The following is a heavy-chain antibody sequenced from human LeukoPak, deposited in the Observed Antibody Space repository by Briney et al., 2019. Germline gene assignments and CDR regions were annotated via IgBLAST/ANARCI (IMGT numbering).Heavy chain of an antibody. V-gene: IGHV4-59*01. CDR3: ARGCSAGTPHNWFDP. CDR2: IYYSGST. Sequence: SETLSLTCTVSGGSMSNYFWSWIRXPPXXXLEXIGNIYYSGSTNYNPSLKSRVTISVDTSKNQFSLKLSSVTAADTAVYYCARGCSAGTPHNWFDPWGQGTLVTVSS. CDR1: GGSMSNYF. J-gene: IGHJ5*02. D-gene: IGHD6-13*01.